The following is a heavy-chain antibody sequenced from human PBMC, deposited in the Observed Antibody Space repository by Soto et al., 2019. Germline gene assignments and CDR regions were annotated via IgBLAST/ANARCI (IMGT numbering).Heavy chain of an antibody. CDR3: ARGRYGDY. V-gene: IGHV1-18*01. Sequence: QVHLVQSGAEVKKPGASVKVSCKASGYTFTSYGITWVRQAPGQGREWMGWISAHNGNTDYAQKLQGRVIVTRDPSTSTAYMELRSLRSDDTAVYYCARGRYGDYWGQGALVTVSS. CDR2: ISAHNGNT. D-gene: IGHD1-1*01. CDR1: GYTFTSYG. J-gene: IGHJ4*02.